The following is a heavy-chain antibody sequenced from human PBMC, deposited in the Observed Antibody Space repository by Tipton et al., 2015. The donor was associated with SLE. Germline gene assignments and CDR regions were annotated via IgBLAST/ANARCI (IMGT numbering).Heavy chain of an antibody. D-gene: IGHD6-13*01. V-gene: IGHV3-21*01. CDR1: GFTFSSYS. CDR3: AKPAGYPGAFDI. Sequence: SLRLSCAASGFTFSSYSMNWVRQALGKGLEWVSSISSSSSYIYYADSVKGRFTISRDNAKNSLYLQMNSLRAEDTAVYYCAKPAGYPGAFDIWGQGTMVTVSS. CDR2: ISSSSSYI. J-gene: IGHJ3*02.